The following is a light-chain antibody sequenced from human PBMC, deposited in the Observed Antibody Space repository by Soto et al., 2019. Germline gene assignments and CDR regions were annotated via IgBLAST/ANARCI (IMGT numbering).Light chain of an antibody. Sequence: QAVVTQEPSLTVAPGVSGTLTCASSTGPVTSAYYPNWFQHKPGQAPKALIYSTDYQHSWSPARFSGSLLGDKAALTLSGVQPEDEAKYCCLLYFGATSSYVFGTGTKLTVL. CDR3: LLYFGATSSYV. CDR1: TGPVTSAYY. CDR2: STD. V-gene: IGLV7-43*01. J-gene: IGLJ1*01.